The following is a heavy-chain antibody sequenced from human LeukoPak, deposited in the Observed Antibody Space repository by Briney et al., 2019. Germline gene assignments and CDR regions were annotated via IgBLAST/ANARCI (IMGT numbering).Heavy chain of an antibody. D-gene: IGHD7-27*01. V-gene: IGHV3-21*01. Sequence: PGGSLRLSCAASGFTFSSYAMSWVRQAPGEGLEWVSSISSSSSYIYYADSVKGRFTISRDNAKNSLYLQMNSLRAEDTAVYYCSVGLTGDKNFDYWGQGTLVTVSS. CDR3: SVGLTGDKNFDY. CDR1: GFTFSSYA. CDR2: ISSSSSYI. J-gene: IGHJ4*02.